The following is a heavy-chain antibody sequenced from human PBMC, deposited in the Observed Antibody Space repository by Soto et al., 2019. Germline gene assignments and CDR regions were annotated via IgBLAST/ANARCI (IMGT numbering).Heavy chain of an antibody. V-gene: IGHV4-59*01. Sequence: PSETLSLTCTVSGGSISSYYWSWIRQPPGKGLEWIGYIYYSGSTNYNPSLKSRVTISVDTSKNQFSLKLSSVTAADTAVYYCARAALVGLLFGYYYYGMDVWGQGTTVTVSS. CDR1: GGSISSYY. J-gene: IGHJ6*02. CDR2: IYYSGST. CDR3: ARAALVGLLFGYYYYGMDV. D-gene: IGHD1-26*01.